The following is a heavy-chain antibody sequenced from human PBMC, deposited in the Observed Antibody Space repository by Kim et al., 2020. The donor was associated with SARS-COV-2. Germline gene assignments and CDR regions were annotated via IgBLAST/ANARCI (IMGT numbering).Heavy chain of an antibody. D-gene: IGHD3-16*01. J-gene: IGHJ4*02. Sequence: NTTPHPQARVTISVDPSKNRFSLKLSSVTAADTAVYYCARRGVPQTFDYWGQGTLVTVSS. CDR3: ARRGVPQTFDY. V-gene: IGHV4-59*08.